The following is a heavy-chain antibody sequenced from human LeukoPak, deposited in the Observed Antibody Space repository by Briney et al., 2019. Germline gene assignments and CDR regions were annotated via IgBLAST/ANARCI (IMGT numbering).Heavy chain of an antibody. V-gene: IGHV4-59*08. J-gene: IGHJ5*02. D-gene: IGHD4-11*01. Sequence: SETLSLTCTVSGGSISSYYWSWIRQPPGKGLEWIGYIYYSGSTNYNPSLKSRVTISVDTSKNQFSLKLSSVTAADTAVYYCARRERLNWFDPWGQGTLVTVSS. CDR2: IYYSGST. CDR1: GGSISSYY. CDR3: ARRERLNWFDP.